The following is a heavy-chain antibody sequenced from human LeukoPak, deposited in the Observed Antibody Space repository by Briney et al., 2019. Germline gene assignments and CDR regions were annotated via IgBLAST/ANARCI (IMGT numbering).Heavy chain of an antibody. V-gene: IGHV1-46*01. J-gene: IGHJ5*02. D-gene: IGHD1-26*01. CDR2: INPSGGST. Sequence: ASVKVSCKASGYTFTSYYMHWVRQAPGQGLEWMGIINPSGGSTSYAQKFQGRVTMTRDMSTSTVYMELSSLRSEDTAIYYCARDNSAGDNAWWFDPWGQGTLVTVSS. CDR1: GYTFTSYY. CDR3: ARDNSAGDNAWWFDP.